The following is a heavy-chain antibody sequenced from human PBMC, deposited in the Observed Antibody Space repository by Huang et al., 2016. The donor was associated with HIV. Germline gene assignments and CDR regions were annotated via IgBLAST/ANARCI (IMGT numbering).Heavy chain of an antibody. Sequence: QVQLVKSGAEVKRPGATLKVSCKTSVFTFTNYGFSWVRKAPGQGLEWLEWVSANSGEINYKVKVEGRVSMTTDTTSGTAYMELRRLTSDDTATYYCVRESLYFGDFLFDHWGQGTPVTVSA. D-gene: IGHD3-10*01. CDR2: VSANSGEI. CDR1: VFTFTNYG. J-gene: IGHJ4*02. CDR3: VRESLYFGDFLFDH. V-gene: IGHV1-18*04.